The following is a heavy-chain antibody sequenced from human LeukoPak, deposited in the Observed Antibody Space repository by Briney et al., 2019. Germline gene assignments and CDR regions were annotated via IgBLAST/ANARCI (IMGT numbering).Heavy chain of an antibody. CDR2: ISSSSSTI. CDR1: GFTFSSYE. CDR3: ARDVPVRDFWSGYYEVGLDY. V-gene: IGHV3-48*01. J-gene: IGHJ4*02. D-gene: IGHD3-3*01. Sequence: GGSLRLSCAASGFTFSSYEMNWVRQAPGKGLEWVSYISSSSSTIYYADSVKGRFTISRDNAKNSLYLQMNSLRAEDTAVYYCARDVPVRDFWSGYYEVGLDYWGQGTLVTVSS.